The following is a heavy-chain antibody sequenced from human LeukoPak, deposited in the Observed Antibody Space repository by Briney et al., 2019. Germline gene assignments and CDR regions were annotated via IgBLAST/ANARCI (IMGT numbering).Heavy chain of an antibody. V-gene: IGHV3-11*04. CDR1: GFTFSDYY. D-gene: IGHD1-26*01. Sequence: GGSLRLSCAASGFTFSDYYMTWVRQAPGKGLEWVSYISSSSNTLYYADSVKGRLTVSRDNANNSLSVQMTNLRAEDTAVYYCARRAMGATSFDYWGQGTLVTVSS. CDR2: ISSSSNTL. J-gene: IGHJ4*02. CDR3: ARRAMGATSFDY.